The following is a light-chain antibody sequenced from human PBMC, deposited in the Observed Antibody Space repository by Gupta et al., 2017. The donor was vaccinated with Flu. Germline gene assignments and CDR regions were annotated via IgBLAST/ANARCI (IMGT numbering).Light chain of an antibody. V-gene: IGKV1-39*01. CDR1: QSISSY. CDR3: QQSYSTPYG. Sequence: PSSLSASVGDRVTITCRASQSISSYLNWYQQKPGKAPKLLIYAASSLQSGVPSRFSGSGSGTDFTLTISSLQPEDFATYYCQQSYSTPYGFGQGTKLEIK. CDR2: AAS. J-gene: IGKJ2*03.